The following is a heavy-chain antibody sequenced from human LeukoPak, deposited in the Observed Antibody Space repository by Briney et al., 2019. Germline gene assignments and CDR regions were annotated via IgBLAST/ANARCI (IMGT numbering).Heavy chain of an antibody. J-gene: IGHJ4*02. CDR3: ARDLVSYSSSTTSFGY. CDR1: GYTFTSYG. Sequence: ASVKVSCKASGYTFTSYGISWVRQAPGQGLEWMGWISAYNGNTNYAQKLQGRVTMTTDTSTSTAYMELRSLRSDDTAVYYCARDLVSYSSSTTSFGYWGQGTLVTVSS. CDR2: ISAYNGNT. D-gene: IGHD6-13*01. V-gene: IGHV1-18*01.